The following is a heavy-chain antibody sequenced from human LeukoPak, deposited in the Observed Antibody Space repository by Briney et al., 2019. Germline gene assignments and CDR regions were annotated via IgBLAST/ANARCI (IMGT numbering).Heavy chain of an antibody. V-gene: IGHV4-61*01. D-gene: IGHD5-18*01. CDR3: ARANGYSYEY. CDR1: GGSISSTSYY. J-gene: IGHJ4*02. CDR2: IYYSGST. Sequence: SETLSLTCTVSGGSISSTSYYWSWIRQPPGKGLEWIGYIYYSGSTNYNPSLKSRVTISVDTSKNQFSLKLSSVTAADTAVYYCARANGYSYEYWGQGTLVTVSS.